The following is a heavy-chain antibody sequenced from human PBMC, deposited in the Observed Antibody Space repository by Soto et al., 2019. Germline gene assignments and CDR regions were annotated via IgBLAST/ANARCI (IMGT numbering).Heavy chain of an antibody. CDR1: GGNLGNHG. CDR2: ISWNSGSI. J-gene: IGHJ4*02. CDR3: AKAVGSYGNFDY. V-gene: IGHV3-9*01. Sequence: RVSWAVVGGNLGNHGGHWVRQAPGKGLEWVSGISWNSGSIGYADSVKGRFTISRDNAKNSLYLQMNSLRAEDTALYYYAKAVGSYGNFDYWGQGTLVTVSS. D-gene: IGHD5-18*01.